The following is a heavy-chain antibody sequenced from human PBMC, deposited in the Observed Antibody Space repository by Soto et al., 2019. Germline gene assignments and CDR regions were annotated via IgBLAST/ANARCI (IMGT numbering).Heavy chain of an antibody. D-gene: IGHD3-10*01. Sequence: SETLSLTCAVSSGSISSSNWWSWVRQPPGKGLEWIGEIYHSGSTNYNPSLKSRVTISVDKSKNQFSLKLSSVTAADTAVYYCARDCRQRITMVRGVRGWFDPWGQGTLVTVSS. CDR2: IYHSGST. CDR1: SGSISSSNW. V-gene: IGHV4-4*02. J-gene: IGHJ5*02. CDR3: ARDCRQRITMVRGVRGWFDP.